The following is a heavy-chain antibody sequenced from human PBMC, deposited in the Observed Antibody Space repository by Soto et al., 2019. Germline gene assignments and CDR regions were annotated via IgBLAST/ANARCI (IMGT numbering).Heavy chain of an antibody. V-gene: IGHV3-53*01. Sequence: EVHLLESGGGLIQPGGSLRLSCAASGFTVSTNYMTWVRQAPGKGLEWVSILYGDGRTFYGDSMKGRFTISRDNSNNTLYLQMNSLRAEDTAVYYCARVIAAAGLDYFDYWGQGTLVTVSS. J-gene: IGHJ4*02. CDR3: ARVIAAAGLDYFDY. CDR2: LYGDGRT. D-gene: IGHD6-13*01. CDR1: GFTVSTNY.